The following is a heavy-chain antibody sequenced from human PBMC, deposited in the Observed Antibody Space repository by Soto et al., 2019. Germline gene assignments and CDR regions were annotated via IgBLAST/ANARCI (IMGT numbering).Heavy chain of an antibody. Sequence: SETLSLTCTVSGGSISSCSYYWGWIRQPPGKGWEWTGSIYYSGSTYYNPSLKSRVTISVETSKHQCSLKLSDVTAADTAVYYCARLPFGEVRGDIRVYFDYWGQGTLVTVSS. CDR3: ARLPFGEVRGDIRVYFDY. J-gene: IGHJ4*02. CDR2: IYYSGST. D-gene: IGHD3-10*01. CDR1: GGSISSCSYY. V-gene: IGHV4-39*01.